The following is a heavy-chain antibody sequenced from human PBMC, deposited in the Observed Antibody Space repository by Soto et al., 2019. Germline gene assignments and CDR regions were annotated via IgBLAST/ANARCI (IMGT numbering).Heavy chain of an antibody. Sequence: GSLRLSCAASGFTFSSYAMHWVRQAPGKGLEWVAVISYDGSNKYYADSVKGRFTISRDNSKNTLYLQMNSLRAEDTAVYYCARDGGGIVVVNAMDVWGQGTTVTVSS. V-gene: IGHV3-30-3*01. CDR2: ISYDGSNK. CDR3: ARDGGGIVVVNAMDV. J-gene: IGHJ6*02. D-gene: IGHD2-21*01. CDR1: GFTFSSYA.